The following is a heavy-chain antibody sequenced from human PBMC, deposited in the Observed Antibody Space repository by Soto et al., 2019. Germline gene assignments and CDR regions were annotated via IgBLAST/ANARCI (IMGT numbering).Heavy chain of an antibody. J-gene: IGHJ5*02. CDR2: INGDGSAT. CDR1: GFTFSSYW. V-gene: IGHV3-74*01. Sequence: GGSLRLSCTASGFTFSSYWMHWVRQAPGKGLMWVSRINGDGSATTYADSVKGRFTISRDNAKNTLYLQMNSLRAEDTAVYYCARSDWFDPWGQGTLVTVS. CDR3: ARSDWFDP.